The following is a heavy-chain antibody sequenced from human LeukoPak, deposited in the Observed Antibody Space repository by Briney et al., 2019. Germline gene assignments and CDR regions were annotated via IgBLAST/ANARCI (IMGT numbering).Heavy chain of an antibody. D-gene: IGHD4-11*01. J-gene: IGHJ4*02. CDR3: ARWSLVYSNYAGYFGS. CDR1: GYIFTNYW. V-gene: IGHV5-51*01. Sequence: GESLQISCQCSGYIFTNYWIGWARQMPGKGLEWMGIIYPGDSDTRYSPFFQGQDTISADKSISTAYLQWSSLKASDSAMYYCARWSLVYSNYAGYFGSWGQGTLATVSS. CDR2: IYPGDSDT.